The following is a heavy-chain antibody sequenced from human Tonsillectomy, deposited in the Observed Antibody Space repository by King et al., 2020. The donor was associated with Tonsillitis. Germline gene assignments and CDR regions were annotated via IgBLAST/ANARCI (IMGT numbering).Heavy chain of an antibody. CDR2: IFYSGST. Sequence: QLQESGPGLVKPSETLSLTCTVSGGSISSYYWSWIRQPQGKGLEWIGYIFYSGSTNYNPSLKSRVTISVDTSKNQFSLKLGSVTAADTAVYYCARDIGYYDSSGYENGDAFDIWGQGTVVTVSS. CDR1: GGSISSYY. V-gene: IGHV4-59*01. CDR3: ARDIGYYDSSGYENGDAFDI. D-gene: IGHD3-22*01. J-gene: IGHJ3*02.